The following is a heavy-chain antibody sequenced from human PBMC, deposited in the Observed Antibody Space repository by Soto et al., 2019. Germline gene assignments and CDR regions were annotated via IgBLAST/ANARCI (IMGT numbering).Heavy chain of an antibody. Sequence: GGSLRLSCAASGFTFSDYCMTWIRQAPGKGLEWVSYISSSVSYTNYADSVKGRFTISRDNAKNSVYLQMNSLGAEDTAVYYCAKAGGRVTKRFDSWGQGALVTVSS. CDR2: ISSSVSYT. D-gene: IGHD4-17*01. V-gene: IGHV3-11*06. J-gene: IGHJ4*02. CDR1: GFTFSDYC. CDR3: AKAGGRVTKRFDS.